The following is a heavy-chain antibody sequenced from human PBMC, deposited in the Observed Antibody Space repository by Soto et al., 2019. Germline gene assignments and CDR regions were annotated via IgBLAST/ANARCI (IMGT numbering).Heavy chain of an antibody. D-gene: IGHD6-13*01. Sequence: QLQLQESGPGLVKPSETLSLTCTVSGGSISSSSYYWGWIRQPPGKGLEWIGSIYYSGSTYYNPSLKSRVTISVDTSKNQFSLKLSSVTAADTAVYYCARQLEVGIAAPPYYFDYWGQGTLVTVSS. CDR1: GGSISSSSYY. CDR2: IYYSGST. CDR3: ARQLEVGIAAPPYYFDY. V-gene: IGHV4-39*01. J-gene: IGHJ4*02.